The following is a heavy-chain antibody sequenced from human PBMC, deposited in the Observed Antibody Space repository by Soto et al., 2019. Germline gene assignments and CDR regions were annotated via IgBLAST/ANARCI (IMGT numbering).Heavy chain of an antibody. Sequence: QVQLVESGGGVVQPGRSLRLSCAASGFTFSSYVMHWVRQTPGRGLEWVAFISHDGNNKYYADSVKGRFTISRDNSENPLYLQMDSLRAEDTAVYYCARDEEGGSDCDLGYWGQGTLVTVSS. D-gene: IGHD1-26*01. V-gene: IGHV3-30-3*01. CDR2: ISHDGNNK. J-gene: IGHJ4*02. CDR3: ARDEEGGSDCDLGY. CDR1: GFTFSSYV.